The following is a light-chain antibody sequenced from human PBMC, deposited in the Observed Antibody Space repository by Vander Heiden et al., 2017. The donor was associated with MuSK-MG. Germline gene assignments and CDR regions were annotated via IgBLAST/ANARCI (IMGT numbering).Light chain of an antibody. CDR1: QSVSSY. CDR2: DAS. V-gene: IGKV3-11*01. J-gene: IGKJ5*01. CDR3: QQHSNWPPIT. Sequence: EIVLTQSPATLSLSPGERATLSCRASQSVSSYLAWYQQKPGQAPRLLIYDASNRATGIPARFSGSGYGTDFTLTISSLDPEDFAVYYCQQHSNWPPITFGQGTQLEIK.